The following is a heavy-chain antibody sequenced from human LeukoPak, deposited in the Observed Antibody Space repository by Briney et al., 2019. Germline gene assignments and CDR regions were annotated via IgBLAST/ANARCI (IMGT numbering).Heavy chain of an antibody. Sequence: SETLSLTCTVSGGSISSGDYYWSWIRQPPGKGLEWFGYIYYSGGTYYNPSLKSRVTISVDTSKNQFSLKLSSVTAADTAVYYCASWSLVEVPTKYFQHWGQGTLVTVSS. J-gene: IGHJ1*01. CDR2: IYYSGGT. CDR1: GGSISSGDYY. V-gene: IGHV4-30-4*01. CDR3: ASWSLVEVPTKYFQH. D-gene: IGHD5-24*01.